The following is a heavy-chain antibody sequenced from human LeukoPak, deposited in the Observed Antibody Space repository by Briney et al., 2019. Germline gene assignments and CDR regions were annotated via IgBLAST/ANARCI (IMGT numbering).Heavy chain of an antibody. CDR3: ARGRRWLQPFDY. J-gene: IGHJ4*02. CDR2: INHSGST. CDR1: GGSFSGCY. V-gene: IGHV4-34*01. D-gene: IGHD5-24*01. Sequence: SETLSLTCAVYGGSFSGCYWSWIRQPPGKGLEWIGEINHSGSTNYNPSLKSRVTISVDTSKNQFSLKLSSVTAADTAVYYCARGRRWLQPFDYWGQGTLVTVSS.